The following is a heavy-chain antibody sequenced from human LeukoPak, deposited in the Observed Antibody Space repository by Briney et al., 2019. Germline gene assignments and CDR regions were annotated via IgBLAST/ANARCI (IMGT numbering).Heavy chain of an antibody. J-gene: IGHJ6*03. V-gene: IGHV1-2*06. CDR3: ARGGSSWPCYYYYYYMDV. Sequence: GASVKVSCKASGYTFTGYYMRWVRQAPGQGLEWMGRINPNSGGTNYAQKFQGRVTMTRDTSISTAYMELSRLRSDDTAVYYCARGGSSWPCYYYYYYMDVWGKGTTVTVSS. CDR1: GYTFTGYY. D-gene: IGHD6-13*01. CDR2: INPNSGGT.